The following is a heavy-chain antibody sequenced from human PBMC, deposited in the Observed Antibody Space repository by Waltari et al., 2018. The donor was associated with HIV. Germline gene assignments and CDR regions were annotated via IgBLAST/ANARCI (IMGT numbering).Heavy chain of an antibody. J-gene: IGHJ5*02. CDR1: GGTFSSYA. Sequence: QVQLVQSGAEVKKPGSSVKVSCKASGGTFSSYAISWVRQAPGQGLEWMGGNSPIAGTTNYAQKVQGRVTSTADESTSTANRELNSLKSEDTAVYYCARLGRWRFLEWIPFDPWGQGTLVTVSS. CDR2: NSPIAGTT. CDR3: ARLGRWRFLEWIPFDP. D-gene: IGHD3-3*01. V-gene: IGHV1-69*12.